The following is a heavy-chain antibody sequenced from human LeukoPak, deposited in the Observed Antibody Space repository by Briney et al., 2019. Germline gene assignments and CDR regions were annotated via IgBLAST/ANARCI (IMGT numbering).Heavy chain of an antibody. CDR3: AREMRQLGARYYIDY. J-gene: IGHJ4*02. CDR2: IYYSGST. V-gene: IGHV4-30-4*08. CDR1: GGSISSGDYY. Sequence: PSETPSLTCTVSGGSISSGDYYWSWIRQPRGKGLEWIGYIYYSGSTYYNPSLKSRVTISVDTSKNQFSLKLSSVTAADTAVYYCAREMRQLGARYYIDYWGQGTVVTVSS. D-gene: IGHD6-6*01.